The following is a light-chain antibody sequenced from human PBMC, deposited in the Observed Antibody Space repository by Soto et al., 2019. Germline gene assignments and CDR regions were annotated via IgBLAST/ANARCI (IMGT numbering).Light chain of an antibody. J-gene: IGLJ2*01. CDR1: SSDVGSYNL. CDR2: EAN. Sequence: QSALTQPASVSGSPGQSITISCTGTSSDVGSYNLVSWYQQHPGKAPKLMIYEANKRPSGVSNRFSGSKSGNTASLTISGLQPEYEAEYHCAAYAGYSTAVVFGEGTNLTVL. CDR3: AAYAGYSTAVV. V-gene: IGLV2-23*01.